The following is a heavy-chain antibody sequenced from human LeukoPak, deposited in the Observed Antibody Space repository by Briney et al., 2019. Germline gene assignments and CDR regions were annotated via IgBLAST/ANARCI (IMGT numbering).Heavy chain of an antibody. CDR3: AKGETVRAPAAPGF. D-gene: IGHD2-2*01. V-gene: IGHV3-66*01. J-gene: IGHJ4*02. CDR2: IYSGGST. Sequence: GGSLRLSCAASGFTVSSNYMSWVRQAPGKGLEWVSVIYSGGSTYYADSVKGRFTISRGNSKNTLYLQMNSLRAEDTAIYYCAKGETVRAPAAPGFWGQGILVTVSS. CDR1: GFTVSSNY.